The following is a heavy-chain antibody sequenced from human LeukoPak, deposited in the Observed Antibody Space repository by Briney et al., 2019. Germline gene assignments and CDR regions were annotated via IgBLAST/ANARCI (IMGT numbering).Heavy chain of an antibody. CDR1: GKTFTIYY. CDR3: ARGLPGRVHDNSKRGLFDP. V-gene: IGHV1-46*01. J-gene: IGHJ5*02. CDR2: INPSGGST. Sequence: ASVKVSCKASGKTFTIYYMPGVRQAPGQGLEWLEIINPSGGSTSYAQKFQGRITMTRDTSTTTVYMDLSSLRSEDTAMYYCARGLPGRVHDNSKRGLFDPWGQGTLVTVSS. D-gene: IGHD3-22*01.